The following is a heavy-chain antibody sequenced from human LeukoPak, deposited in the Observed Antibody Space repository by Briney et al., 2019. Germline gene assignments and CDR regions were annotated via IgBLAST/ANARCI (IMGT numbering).Heavy chain of an antibody. Sequence: SETLSLTCTVSGGSISSGPYYWGWIRQPPGKGLEWIGTFYYSGSTNYNPSLKSRVTMSVDTSKNQFSLKLNSVTAADTAVYYCARAYGDYFDYWGQGTLVTVSS. D-gene: IGHD4-17*01. CDR1: GGSISSGPYY. J-gene: IGHJ4*02. V-gene: IGHV4-39*07. CDR3: ARAYGDYFDY. CDR2: FYYSGST.